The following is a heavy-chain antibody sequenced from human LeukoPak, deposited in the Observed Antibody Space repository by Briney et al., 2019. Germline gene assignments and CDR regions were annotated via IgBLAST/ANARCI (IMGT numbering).Heavy chain of an antibody. CDR2: IRSKDHGGTT. V-gene: IGHV3-49*04. Sequence: SGGSLRLSCAASDFTFSGYSMNWVRQAPGKGLEWLSFIRSKDHGGTTEYAASVKGRFTISRDDSNSIAYLQMNSLIIEDTAVYFCTRDPHYYHGNPHDFWGQGTRVTVSS. CDR3: TRDPHYYHGNPHDF. D-gene: IGHD4-23*01. CDR1: DFTFSGYS. J-gene: IGHJ4*02.